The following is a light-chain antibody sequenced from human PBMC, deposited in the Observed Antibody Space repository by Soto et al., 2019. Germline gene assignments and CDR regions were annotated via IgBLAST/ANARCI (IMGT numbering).Light chain of an antibody. CDR2: DVT. CDR1: SGDIGGYNY. J-gene: IGLJ1*01. Sequence: QSALTQPPSASGSPGQSVTISCTVTSGDIGGYNYVSWYQQHPGKAPNLIIYDVTKRPSGVPDRFSGSRSANTASLTVSGLKAEDEADYYCASYAGSNNYVFGTGTKVTVL. CDR3: ASYAGSNNYV. V-gene: IGLV2-8*01.